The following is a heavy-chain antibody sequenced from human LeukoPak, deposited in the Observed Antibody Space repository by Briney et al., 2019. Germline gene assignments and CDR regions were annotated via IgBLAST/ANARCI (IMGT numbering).Heavy chain of an antibody. J-gene: IGHJ4*02. CDR3: ARWRNYYDSSGYRLFDS. CDR1: GGSISSSSYY. Sequence: SETLSLTCTVSGGSISSSSYYWGWIRQPPGKGLELIGSIYYSGSTYYNPSLKSRVTISVDTSKNQFSLKLSSVTAADTAVCYCARWRNYYDSSGYRLFDSWGQGTLVTVSS. V-gene: IGHV4-39*07. D-gene: IGHD3-22*01. CDR2: IYYSGST.